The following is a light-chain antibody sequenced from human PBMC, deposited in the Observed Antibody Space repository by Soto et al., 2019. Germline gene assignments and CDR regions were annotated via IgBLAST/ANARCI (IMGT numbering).Light chain of an antibody. CDR1: QRIGAK. Sequence: EVVMTQSPATLSVSPGERATLSCTASQRIGAKLAWYQQKPGQAPRLLIYDASTRATDIPVRFSGSGSGTEFTLTITSLQSEDFAVYYCQQYNNWPPLTFGGGTKVELK. J-gene: IGKJ4*01. CDR3: QQYNNWPPLT. V-gene: IGKV3-15*01. CDR2: DAS.